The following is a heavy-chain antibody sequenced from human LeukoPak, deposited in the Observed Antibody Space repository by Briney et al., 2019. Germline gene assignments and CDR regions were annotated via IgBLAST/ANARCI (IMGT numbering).Heavy chain of an antibody. CDR3: ASHYYGSSGYFQH. J-gene: IGHJ1*01. CDR1: GFTFSSYW. CDR2: INSDGSST. V-gene: IGHV3-74*01. Sequence: GGSLRLSCAASGFTFSSYWMHWVRQAPGKGLVWVSRINSDGSSTSYADSVKGRFTISRDNAKNTLYLQMNSLRAEDTAAYYCASHYYGSSGYFQHWGQGTLVTVSS. D-gene: IGHD3-22*01.